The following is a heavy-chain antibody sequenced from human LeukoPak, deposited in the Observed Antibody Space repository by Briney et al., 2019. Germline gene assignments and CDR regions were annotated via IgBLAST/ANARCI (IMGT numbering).Heavy chain of an antibody. V-gene: IGHV1-69*13. CDR2: IIPIFGTA. J-gene: IGHJ6*04. CDR3: ARGGGRYCSSTSCYYYGMDV. CDR1: GGTLSSYA. D-gene: IGHD2-2*01. Sequence: AVNVSCKASGGTLSSYAISWVRQAPGQGLEWMGGIIPIFGTANYAQKFQGRVTITADESTSTAYMELSSLRSEDTAVYYCARGGGRYCSSTSCYYYGMDVWGKGTTVTVSS.